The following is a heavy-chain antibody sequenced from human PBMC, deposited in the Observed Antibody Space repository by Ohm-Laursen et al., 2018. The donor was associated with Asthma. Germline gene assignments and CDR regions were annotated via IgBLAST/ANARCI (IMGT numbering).Heavy chain of an antibody. D-gene: IGHD3-16*01. CDR2: IYPGGAT. CDR3: ATLGDSSITQ. CDR1: GFSVSRHF. V-gene: IGHV3-53*01. Sequence: SLRLSCTASGFSVSRHFMNWIRQGPEKGLEWVSDIYPGGATFYADSVKGRFTISRDDSKNTLNLQMSSLRGDDTAVYCCATLGDSSITQWGQGTLVTVSS. J-gene: IGHJ4*02.